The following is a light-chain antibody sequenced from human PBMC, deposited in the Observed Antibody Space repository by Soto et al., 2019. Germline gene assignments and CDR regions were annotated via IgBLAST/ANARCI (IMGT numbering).Light chain of an antibody. CDR1: SSNIGAGYD. CDR2: GNS. J-gene: IGLJ2*01. CDR3: HYYVNSHIGAKI. V-gene: IGLV1-40*01. Sequence: QSVLTQPPSVSGAPGQRVTISCTGSSSNIGAGYDVHWYQQLPGTAPKLLIYGNSNRPSGVPDRFSGSKSGTSASLAITGLQAADEDAYYYHYYVNSHIGAKIFGEGTKLTVL.